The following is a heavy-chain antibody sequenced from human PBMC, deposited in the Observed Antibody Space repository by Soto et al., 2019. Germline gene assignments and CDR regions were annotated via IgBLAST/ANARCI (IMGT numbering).Heavy chain of an antibody. CDR2: INAGNGNT. J-gene: IGHJ6*02. CDR3: ARDPTGLHYYYYYGMDV. CDR1: GYTFTSYA. Sequence: ASVKVSCKASGYTFTSYAMHWVRQAPGQRLEWMGWINAGNGNTKYSQKFQGRVTITRDTSASTAYMELSSLRSEDTAVYYCARDPTGLHYYYYYGMDVWGQGTTVTVSS. V-gene: IGHV1-3*01.